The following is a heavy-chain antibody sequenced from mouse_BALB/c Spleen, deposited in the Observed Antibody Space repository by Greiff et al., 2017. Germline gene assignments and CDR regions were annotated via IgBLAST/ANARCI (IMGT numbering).Heavy chain of an antibody. D-gene: IGHD2-1*01. CDR1: GYTFTSYW. J-gene: IGHJ3*01. CDR2: INPSTGYT. Sequence: VQLQESGAELAKPGASVKMSCTASGYTFTSYWMHWVKQRPGQGLEWIGYINPSTGYTEYNQKFKDKATLTADKSSSTAYMQLSSLTSEDSAVYYCARAEYGNLFAYWGQGTLVTVSA. CDR3: ARAEYGNLFAY. V-gene: IGHV1-7*01.